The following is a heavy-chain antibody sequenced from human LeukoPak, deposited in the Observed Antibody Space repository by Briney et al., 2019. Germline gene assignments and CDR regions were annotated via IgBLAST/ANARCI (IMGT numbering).Heavy chain of an antibody. J-gene: IGHJ6*02. CDR2: MNPNSGNT. CDR1: GYTFTSYD. CDR3: AISGYYDSSGYYRPDGMDV. Sequence: ASVKVSCKASGYTFTSYDINWVRQATGQGLEWMGWMNPNSGNTGYAQKLQGRVTMTTDTSTSTAYMELRSLRSDDTAVYYCAISGYYDSSGYYRPDGMDVWGQGTTVTVSS. D-gene: IGHD3-22*01. V-gene: IGHV1-8*01.